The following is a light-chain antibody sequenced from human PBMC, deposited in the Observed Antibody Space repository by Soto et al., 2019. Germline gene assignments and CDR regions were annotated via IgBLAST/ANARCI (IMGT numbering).Light chain of an antibody. CDR1: QSMSSY. J-gene: IGKJ5*01. CDR2: AAT. Sequence: DIHMTPSPSSLSASVGDRGTITCRASQSMSSYLNWYQQKPGKAPNLLIDAATSLQSGVPSRISGRGSGTVFTLTISSLDPEDSAVYHRQQRSNWPSTTFGQGTRLEI. CDR3: QQRSNWPSTT. V-gene: IGKV1-39*01.